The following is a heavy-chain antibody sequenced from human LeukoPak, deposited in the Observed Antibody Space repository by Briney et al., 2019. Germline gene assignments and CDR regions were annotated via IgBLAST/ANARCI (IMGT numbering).Heavy chain of an antibody. Sequence: PSQTLSLTCTVSGGSISSGDYYWSWIRQPPGKGLEWIGYIYYSGSTNYNPSLKSRVTISVDTSKNQFSLKLSSVTAADTAVYYCARESLERGGFDYWGQGTLVTVSS. V-gene: IGHV4-61*08. CDR3: ARESLERGGFDY. J-gene: IGHJ4*02. CDR2: IYYSGST. D-gene: IGHD1-1*01. CDR1: GGSISSGDYY.